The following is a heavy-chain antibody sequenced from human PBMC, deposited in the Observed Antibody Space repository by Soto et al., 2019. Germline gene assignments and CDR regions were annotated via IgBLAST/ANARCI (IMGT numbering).Heavy chain of an antibody. CDR1: GFTFSDYY. D-gene: IGHD3-10*01. CDR2: IRNKANNYDT. CDR3: TREKRYYNNLTSFYFDN. Sequence: EVQLVQSGGGLVQPGGSLRLSCAASGFTFSDYYMDWVRRAPGKGLEWVGRIRNKANNYDTEYAASLKGRVTFSRDDSENSLYLQMNSLETEDTAVYWCTREKRYYNNLTSFYFDNWGQGTLVTVSS. V-gene: IGHV3-72*01. J-gene: IGHJ4*02.